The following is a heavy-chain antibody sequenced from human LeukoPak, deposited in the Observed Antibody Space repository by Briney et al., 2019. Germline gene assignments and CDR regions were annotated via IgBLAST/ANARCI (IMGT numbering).Heavy chain of an antibody. CDR1: GFTFRSYG. CDR2: ISGSGGST. V-gene: IGHV3-23*01. D-gene: IGHD3-10*02. J-gene: IGHJ4*02. CDR3: AKDRLFGELLGDFDY. Sequence: GGTLRLSCAASGFTFRSYGMSWVRQAPGKGLEWFSAISGSGGSTYYADSVKGRFTISRDNSKNTLYLQMNSLRAEDTAVYYCAKDRLFGELLGDFDYWGQGTLVTVSS.